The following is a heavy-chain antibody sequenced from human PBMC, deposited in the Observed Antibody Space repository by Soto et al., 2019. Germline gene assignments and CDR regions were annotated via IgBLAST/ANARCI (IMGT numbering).Heavy chain of an antibody. CDR2: IKQDGSEK. CDR1: GFTFSIYW. V-gene: IGHV3-7*01. CDR3: ASAGYCSGGRCYSPPYHY. Sequence: EVQLVESGGGLVQPGGSLSLSCAASGFTFSIYWLSWVRQAPGKGLEWVANIKQDGSEKYYVDSVKGRFTISRDNAQNSMYLQINRLRAEDTAVYYCASAGYCSGGRCYSPPYHYWGQGTLVTVSS. D-gene: IGHD2-15*01. J-gene: IGHJ4*02.